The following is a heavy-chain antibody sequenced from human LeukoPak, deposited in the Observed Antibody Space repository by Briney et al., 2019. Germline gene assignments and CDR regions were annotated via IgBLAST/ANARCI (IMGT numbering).Heavy chain of an antibody. CDR3: ATAIRSAAPDF. V-gene: IGHV3-74*01. D-gene: IGHD6-19*01. J-gene: IGHJ4*02. CDR2: INSDGSST. Sequence: GGSLRLSCAASEFSFSSYWMHWVRHAPRKGLVWVSGINSDGSSTTYADSVKGRIAISRDNAEYTVYLQMNSLRAEDTAVYYCATAIRSAAPDFWGQGPLLIVSS. CDR1: EFSFSSYW.